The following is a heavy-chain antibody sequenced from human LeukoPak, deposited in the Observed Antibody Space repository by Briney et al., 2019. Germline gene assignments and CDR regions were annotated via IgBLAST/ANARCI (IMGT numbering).Heavy chain of an antibody. V-gene: IGHV3-15*01. CDR3: TTDRALGWLVQGGAFDY. D-gene: IGHD6-19*01. CDR2: IKSKTDGGTT. J-gene: IGHJ4*02. Sequence: GGSLRLSCAASGFTFSNAWMSWVRQAPGKGLEWVGLIKSKTDGGTTDYAAPVKGRFTISRDDSKNTLYLQMNSLKTEDTAVYYCTTDRALGWLVQGGAFDYWGQGTLVTVSS. CDR1: GFTFSNAW.